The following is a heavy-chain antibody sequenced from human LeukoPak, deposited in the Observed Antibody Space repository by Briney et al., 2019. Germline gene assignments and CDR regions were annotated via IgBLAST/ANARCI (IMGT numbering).Heavy chain of an antibody. J-gene: IGHJ5*02. Sequence: SGGSLRLSCAASGFTFSSYLMSWVRQAPGKGLGWVANIKQDGSEKYYVDSVKGRFTISRDKAKNSLYLQMNSLRAEDTAVYYCARDRELRNARYWFGAWGQGSLVTV. CDR2: IKQDGSEK. D-gene: IGHD1-7*01. CDR3: ARDRELRNARYWFGA. CDR1: GFTFSSYL. V-gene: IGHV3-7*01.